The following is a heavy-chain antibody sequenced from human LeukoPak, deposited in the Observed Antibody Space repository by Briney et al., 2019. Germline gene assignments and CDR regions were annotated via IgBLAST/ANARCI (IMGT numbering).Heavy chain of an antibody. CDR2: INPNSGGT. Sequence: ASVKVSCKASGYTFTGYYMHWVRQAPGQGLEWMGWINPNSGGTNYAQKFQGRVTMTEDTSTDTAYMELSSLRSEDTAVYYCATLGSGRPFDYWGQGTLVTVSS. CDR3: ATLGSGRPFDY. J-gene: IGHJ4*02. V-gene: IGHV1-2*02. CDR1: GYTFTGYY. D-gene: IGHD3-3*01.